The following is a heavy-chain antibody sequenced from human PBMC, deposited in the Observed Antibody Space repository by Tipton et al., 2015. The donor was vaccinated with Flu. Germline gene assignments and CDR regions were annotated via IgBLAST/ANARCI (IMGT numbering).Heavy chain of an antibody. Sequence: TLSLTCTVSGGSISSGGYYWSWIRQHPGKGLEWIGYIYYSGSTYYNPSLKSRVTISVDTSKNQFSLKLSSVTAADTAVYYCARDGGIVGVKGGMDVWGQGTTVTVS. J-gene: IGHJ6*02. CDR1: GGSISSGGYY. V-gene: IGHV4-31*03. D-gene: IGHD1-26*01. CDR3: ARDGGIVGVKGGMDV. CDR2: IYYSGST.